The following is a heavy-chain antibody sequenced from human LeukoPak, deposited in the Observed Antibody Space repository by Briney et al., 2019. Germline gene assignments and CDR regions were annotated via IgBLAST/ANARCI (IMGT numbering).Heavy chain of an antibody. CDR2: INHNGST. V-gene: IGHV4-34*01. CDR3: ARSLWFGGRRDYFDY. Sequence: SETLSLTCAVYGGSFSGYYWSWIRQPPGKGLEWIGEINHNGSTNYNPSLKSRVTISVDTSKNQFSLKLSSVTAADTAVYYCARSLWFGGRRDYFDYWGQGTLVTVSS. J-gene: IGHJ4*02. D-gene: IGHD3-10*01. CDR1: GGSFSGYY.